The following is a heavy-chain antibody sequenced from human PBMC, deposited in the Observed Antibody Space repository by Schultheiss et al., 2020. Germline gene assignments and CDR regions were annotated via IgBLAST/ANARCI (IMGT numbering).Heavy chain of an antibody. CDR3: ARRVVATIISNWFDP. CDR1: GGSISSSSYY. Sequence: SETLSLTCTVSGGSISSSSYYWGWLRQPPGKGLEWIGSIYYSGSTYYNPSLKSRVTISVDTSKNQFSLKLSSVTAADTAVYYCARRVVATIISNWFDPWGQGTLVTVSS. CDR2: IYYSGST. D-gene: IGHD5-12*01. J-gene: IGHJ5*02. V-gene: IGHV4-39*01.